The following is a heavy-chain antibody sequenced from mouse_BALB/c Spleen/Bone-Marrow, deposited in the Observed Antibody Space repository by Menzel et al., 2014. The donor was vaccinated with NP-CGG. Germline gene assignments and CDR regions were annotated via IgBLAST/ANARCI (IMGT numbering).Heavy chain of an antibody. CDR3: VRDGDYRYACFTY. D-gene: IGHD2-14*01. J-gene: IGHJ3*01. V-gene: IGHV5-4*02. CDR1: GFTFSDYY. CDR2: ISDGGTYT. Sequence: EVQGVESGGGLVKPGGSLKLSCAASGFTFSDYYIYWVRQTPEKRLEWVATISDGGTYTYYPDTVKGRFTISRDNAKNNLYLQVNGLKSVDTAMYYCVRDGDYRYACFTYWGQGTLVTVSA.